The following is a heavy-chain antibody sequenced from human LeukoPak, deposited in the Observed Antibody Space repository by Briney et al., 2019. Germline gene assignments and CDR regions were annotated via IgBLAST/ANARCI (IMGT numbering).Heavy chain of an antibody. J-gene: IGHJ4*02. CDR1: GFTFSNYD. V-gene: IGHV3-23*01. Sequence: GGSLRLSCAASGFTFSNYDMRWVRQAPGKGLEWVSAISGSGGSTYYADSVKGRFTISRDNSKNTLYVQVNSLRAEDTAIYYCAKALGYYYPFDYWGQGTLVTVSS. CDR3: AKALGYYYPFDY. D-gene: IGHD3-22*01. CDR2: ISGSGGST.